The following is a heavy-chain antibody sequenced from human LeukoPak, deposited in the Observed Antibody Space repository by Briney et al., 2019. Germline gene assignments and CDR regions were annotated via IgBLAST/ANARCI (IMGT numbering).Heavy chain of an antibody. CDR1: GGSISSSSYY. CDR3: ARVRHCSGGSCYWGAFDI. CDR2: IYYSGST. J-gene: IGHJ3*02. Sequence: SETLSLTCAVSGGSISSSSYYWGWIRQPPGKGLEWIGSIYYSGSTYYNPSLKSRVTISVDTSKNQFSLKLSSVTAADTAVYYCARVRHCSGGSCYWGAFDIWGQGTMVTVSS. D-gene: IGHD2-15*01. V-gene: IGHV4-39*07.